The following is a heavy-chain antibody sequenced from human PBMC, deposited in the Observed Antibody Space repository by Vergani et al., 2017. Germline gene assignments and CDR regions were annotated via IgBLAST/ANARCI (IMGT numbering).Heavy chain of an antibody. D-gene: IGHD2-2*01. Sequence: QVQLQESGPGLVKPSETLSLTCTVSGGSISSYYWSWIRQPPGKGLEWIGYIYYSGSTNYNPSLKSRVTISVDTSKNQFSLKLSSVTAADTAVYYCASAYCSSTSCLFDYWGQGTLVTVSS. CDR3: ASAYCSSTSCLFDY. V-gene: IGHV4-59*01. CDR1: GGSISSYY. J-gene: IGHJ4*02. CDR2: IYYSGST.